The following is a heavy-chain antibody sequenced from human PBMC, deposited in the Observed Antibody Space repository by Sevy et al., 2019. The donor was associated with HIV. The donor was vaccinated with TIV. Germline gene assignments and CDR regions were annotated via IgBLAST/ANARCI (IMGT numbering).Heavy chain of an antibody. CDR3: AKGFCSGATCPRDYYYYGMDV. CDR1: EFTFSSYA. D-gene: IGHD2-15*01. J-gene: IGHJ6*02. V-gene: IGHV3-23*01. CDR2: ISGSGRFT. Sequence: GRSLRLSCSASEFTFSSYAMSWVRQAPGKGLEWVSSISGSGRFTYYADFVEGRFIISRDNSKNTLSVQMNSLRAEDTAVNYCAKGFCSGATCPRDYYYYGMDVWGQGTTVTVSS.